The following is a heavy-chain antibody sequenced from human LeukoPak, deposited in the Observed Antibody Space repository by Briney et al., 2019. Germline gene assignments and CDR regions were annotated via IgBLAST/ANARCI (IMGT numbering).Heavy chain of an antibody. J-gene: IGHJ5*02. CDR1: GYTFTSYG. CDR2: MNPNSGNT. Sequence: ASVKVSCKASGYTFTSYGINWARQATGQGLEWMGWMNPNSGNTGYAQKFQGRVTITRNTSISTAYMELSSLRSEDTAVYYCARAQTTVTTNWFDPWGQGTLVTVSS. CDR3: ARAQTTVTTNWFDP. D-gene: IGHD4-17*01. V-gene: IGHV1-8*03.